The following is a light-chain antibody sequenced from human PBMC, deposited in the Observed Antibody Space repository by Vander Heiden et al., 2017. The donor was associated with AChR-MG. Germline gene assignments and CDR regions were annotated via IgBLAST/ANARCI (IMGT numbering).Light chain of an antibody. Sequence: QSVLTQPPSVSGAPGQRVTISCTGSSSNIGAGYDVHGYQQLPGTAPKLLIYGNSNRPSGVPDRFSGSKSGTSASLAITGLQAEDEADYYCQSYDSSLSGNWVFGGGTKLTVL. CDR1: SSNIGAGYD. CDR3: QSYDSSLSGNWV. V-gene: IGLV1-40*01. J-gene: IGLJ3*02. CDR2: GNS.